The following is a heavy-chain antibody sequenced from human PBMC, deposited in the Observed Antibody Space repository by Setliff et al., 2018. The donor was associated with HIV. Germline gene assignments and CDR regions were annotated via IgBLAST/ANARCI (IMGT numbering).Heavy chain of an antibody. D-gene: IGHD6-19*01. Sequence: GGSLRLSCAASGFTFSGDWMHWVRQPPGKGLVWVSHINGDGSTINYADSVKGRFTISRDNAKNTLYLQMNDLRAEDTAVYYCATRSSYSSDWHEYYFDYWGQGSLVTVSS. J-gene: IGHJ4*02. CDR3: ATRSSYSSDWHEYYFDY. CDR2: INGDGSTI. V-gene: IGHV3-74*01. CDR1: GFTFSGDW.